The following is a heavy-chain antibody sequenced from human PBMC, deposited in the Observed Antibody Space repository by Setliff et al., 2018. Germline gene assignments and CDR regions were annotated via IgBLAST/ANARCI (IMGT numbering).Heavy chain of an antibody. J-gene: IGHJ4*02. CDR3: TPWGPYVGTSPYFFDY. Sequence: GGSLRLSCAASGFTFSGYKMNWVRQAPGQGLEWVGRIESKSAGDSTVYAASVKGRFVISRDDSKDTVYLQMNSLESEDTGVHYCTPWGPYVGTSPYFFDYWGPGTLVTVSS. CDR1: GFTFSGYK. V-gene: IGHV3-15*04. D-gene: IGHD3-10*02. CDR2: IESKSAGDST.